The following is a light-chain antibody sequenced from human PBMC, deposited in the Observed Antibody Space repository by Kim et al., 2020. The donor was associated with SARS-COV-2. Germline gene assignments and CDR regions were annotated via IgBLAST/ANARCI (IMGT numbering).Light chain of an antibody. CDR2: KDK. CDR3: QSYDSSKNGNWV. CDR1: SGSIASNY. V-gene: IGLV6-57*04. Sequence: NFMLTQPHSVSESPGKTVTISCTRSSGSIASNYVQWYQQRPGSAPTTVIYKDKQRPSGVPDRFSGSIDSSSNSASLTISGLKTEDEADYYCQSYDSSKNGNWVFGGGTQLTVL. J-gene: IGLJ3*02.